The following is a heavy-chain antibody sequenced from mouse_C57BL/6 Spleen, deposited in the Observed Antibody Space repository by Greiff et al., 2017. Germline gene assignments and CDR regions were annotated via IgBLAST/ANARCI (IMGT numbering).Heavy chain of an antibody. CDR1: GYTFTSYW. Sequence: VQLQQPGAELVKPGASVKLSCKASGYTFTSYWMQWVKQRPGQGLEWIGEIDPSDSYTNYNQKFKGKATLTVDTSSSTAYMQLSSLTSEDSAVYYCARPGTVFAYWGQGTLVTVSA. J-gene: IGHJ3*01. D-gene: IGHD4-1*01. CDR3: ARPGTVFAY. CDR2: IDPSDSYT. V-gene: IGHV1-50*01.